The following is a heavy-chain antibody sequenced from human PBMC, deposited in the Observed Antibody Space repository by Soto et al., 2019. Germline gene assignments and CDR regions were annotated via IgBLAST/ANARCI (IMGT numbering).Heavy chain of an antibody. CDR3: AKFASRFGELLLRYYYYGMDV. CDR2: ISYDGSNK. CDR1: GFTFVSYG. D-gene: IGHD3-10*01. J-gene: IGHJ6*02. Sequence: WGSLRLSCAASGFTFVSYGIRCVRHSPLKWREWVAVISYDGSNKYYADSVKGRFTISRDNSKNTLYLQMNSLRAEDTAVYYCAKFASRFGELLLRYYYYGMDVWGQGTTVTVSS. V-gene: IGHV3-30*18.